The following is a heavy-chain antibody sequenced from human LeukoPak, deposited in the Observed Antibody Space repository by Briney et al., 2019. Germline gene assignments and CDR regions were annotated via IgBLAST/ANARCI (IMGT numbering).Heavy chain of an antibody. J-gene: IGHJ3*02. CDR2: INPNSGGT. CDR3: ARVLDESYYYDSSGYYAI. D-gene: IGHD3-22*01. V-gene: IGHV1-2*02. CDR1: GYTFTGYY. Sequence: ASVKVSCKASGYTFTGYYMHWVRQAPGQGLEWMGWINPNSGGTNYAQKFQGRVTMTRDTSISTAYMELRSLRSDDTAVYYCARVLDESYYYDSSGYYAIWGQGTMVTVSS.